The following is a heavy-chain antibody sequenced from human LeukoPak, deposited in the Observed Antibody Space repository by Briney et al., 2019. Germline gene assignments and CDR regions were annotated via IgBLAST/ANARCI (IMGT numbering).Heavy chain of an antibody. Sequence: KPSETLSLTCTVSGGSISSYYWSWIRQPPGKGLEWIGYIYYSGSTNYNPSLKSRVTISVGTSKNQFSLKLSSVTAADTAVYYCARYGSGSYYSPLNFDYWGQGTLVTVSS. CDR1: GGSISSYY. CDR3: ARYGSGSYYSPLNFDY. D-gene: IGHD3-10*01. V-gene: IGHV4-59*01. CDR2: IYYSGST. J-gene: IGHJ4*02.